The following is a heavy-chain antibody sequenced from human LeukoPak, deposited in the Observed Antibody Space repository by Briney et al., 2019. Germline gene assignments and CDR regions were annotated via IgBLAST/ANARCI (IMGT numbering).Heavy chain of an antibody. CDR3: ARDLGISGTYDNYCFDH. V-gene: IGHV1-69*05. CDR1: GGTFSRYA. Sequence: ASAKVSCKTSGGTFSRYAISWVRQAPGQGLEWMGRFIPIFGTANYALKFQGRVSITTDESTSTAYMELSSLRSDDTAVYYCARDLGISGTYDNYCFDHWGQGTLVTVSS. CDR2: FIPIFGTA. D-gene: IGHD1-20*01. J-gene: IGHJ4*02.